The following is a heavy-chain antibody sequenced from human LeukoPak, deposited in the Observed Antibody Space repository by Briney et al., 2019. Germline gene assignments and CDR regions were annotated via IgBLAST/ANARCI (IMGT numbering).Heavy chain of an antibody. CDR1: GFTFSSYG. CDR2: IWYGGSNK. J-gene: IGHJ5*02. D-gene: IGHD3-3*01. V-gene: IGHV3-30*02. Sequence: GGFLRLSCAASGFTFSSYGMHWVRQAPGKGLEWVAVIWYGGSNKYYADSVKGRLTISRDNSKNTLYLQMNSLRAEDTAVYYCAKGPTIFGVVIHNWFDPWGQGTLVTVSS. CDR3: AKGPTIFGVVIHNWFDP.